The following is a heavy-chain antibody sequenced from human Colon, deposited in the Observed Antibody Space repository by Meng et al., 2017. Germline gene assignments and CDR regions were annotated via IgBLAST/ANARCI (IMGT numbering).Heavy chain of an antibody. CDR2: ISASGDNT. J-gene: IGHJ4*02. Sequence: EVQLLESGGGLVQPGGSLRLSCAASGFIFSQYDMAWVRQAPGKGREGVSVISASGDNTYYADSVKDRFTISRDNSKNTLYLQMNSLRVEDTALYYCTRIATTPATYFDNWGQGTLVTVSS. V-gene: IGHV3-23*01. D-gene: IGHD2-15*01. CDR1: GFIFSQYD. CDR3: TRIATTPATYFDN.